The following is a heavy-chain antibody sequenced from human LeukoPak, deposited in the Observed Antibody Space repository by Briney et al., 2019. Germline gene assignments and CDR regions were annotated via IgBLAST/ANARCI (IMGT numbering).Heavy chain of an antibody. CDR1: GFTFSTYG. D-gene: IGHD3-16*02. CDR3: AKDFGSTLYQDY. J-gene: IGHJ4*02. V-gene: IGHV3-30*18. Sequence: GRSLRLSCAASGFTFSTYGMHWVRQASGKGLEWVAVISYDGSNKYYADSVKGRFTISRDNSKNTPYLQMNSLRAEDTAVYYCAKDFGSTLYQDYWGQGTLVTVSS. CDR2: ISYDGSNK.